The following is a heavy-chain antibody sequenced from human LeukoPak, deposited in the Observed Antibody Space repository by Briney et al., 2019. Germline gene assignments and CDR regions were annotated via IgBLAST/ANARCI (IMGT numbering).Heavy chain of an antibody. Sequence: GGSLRLSCAASGFTFSDYYMSWIRQAPGKGLEWVSHISSSGSIIYYADSVKGRFTISRDNAKNSLYLQMNSLRAEDTAVYYCARSEGYYYYYYFMDVWGKGATVTISS. CDR1: GFTFSDYY. CDR2: ISSSGSII. CDR3: ARSEGYYYYYYFMDV. J-gene: IGHJ6*03. D-gene: IGHD3-3*01. V-gene: IGHV3-11*01.